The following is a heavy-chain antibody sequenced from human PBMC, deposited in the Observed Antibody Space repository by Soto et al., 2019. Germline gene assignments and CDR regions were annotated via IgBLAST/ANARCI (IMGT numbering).Heavy chain of an antibody. Sequence: PGGSLRLSCAAPGFTFSSYGMYWVRQASGKGLEWVAVIWYDGNNKYYADSVKGRFTISRDNSKNTLYVQMTSLRAEDTAIYYCARGLHSLFDYWGQGTLVTVSS. CDR3: ARGLHSLFDY. CDR2: IWYDGNNK. D-gene: IGHD2-21*01. CDR1: GFTFSSYG. V-gene: IGHV3-33*01. J-gene: IGHJ4*02.